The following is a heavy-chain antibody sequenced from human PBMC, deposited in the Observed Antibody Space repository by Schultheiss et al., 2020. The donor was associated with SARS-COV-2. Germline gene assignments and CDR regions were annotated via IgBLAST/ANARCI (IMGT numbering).Heavy chain of an antibody. CDR3: ARGTICMDV. J-gene: IGHJ6*02. CDR2: ISAYNGNT. CDR1: GFTFTSSA. D-gene: IGHD3-3*01. Sequence: ASVKVSCKASGFTFTSSAVQWVRQAPGEGLEWMGWISAYNGNTNYAQKLQGRVTMTTDTSTSTAYMELRSLRSDDTAVYYCARGTICMDVWGQGTTVTVSS. V-gene: IGHV1-18*01.